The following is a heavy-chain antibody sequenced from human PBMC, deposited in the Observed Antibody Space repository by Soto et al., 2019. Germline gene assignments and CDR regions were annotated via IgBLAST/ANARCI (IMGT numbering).Heavy chain of an antibody. J-gene: IGHJ6*02. Sequence: QVQLVQSGAEVKKPGASVKVSFKAYGYTFTSFAMHWVRQARGQRLEWTGWINAGNGKTKYSQKFQGRVTISRDTSASTAYMELSSLRSEDTAVYYCASEYRGSYDYAYSYGMDVWGQGTTVTVSS. CDR2: INAGNGKT. CDR1: GYTFTSFA. D-gene: IGHD1-26*01. V-gene: IGHV1-3*01. CDR3: ASEYRGSYDYAYSYGMDV.